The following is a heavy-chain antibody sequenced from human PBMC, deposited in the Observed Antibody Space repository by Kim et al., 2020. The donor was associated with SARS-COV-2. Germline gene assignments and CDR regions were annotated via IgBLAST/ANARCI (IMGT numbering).Heavy chain of an antibody. D-gene: IGHD3-10*01. Sequence: GESLRLSCAASGFTFRTYGLHWVRQAQGKWLEWVALISYDGSKKYYADSVKGRLTVSRDNPKNTVFLQMDTLRTEDTAVYYCANFGYWVQGTLVTVSS. CDR1: GFTFRTYG. CDR3: ANFGY. CDR2: ISYDGSKK. J-gene: IGHJ4*02. V-gene: IGHV3-30*18.